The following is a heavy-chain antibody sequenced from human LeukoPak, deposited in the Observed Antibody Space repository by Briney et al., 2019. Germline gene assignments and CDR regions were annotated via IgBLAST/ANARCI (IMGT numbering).Heavy chain of an antibody. V-gene: IGHV1-18*01. J-gene: IGHJ5*02. CDR2: ISGNSGKT. CDR3: ARNAGSYFEFAP. CDR1: GYTFSTYG. Sequence: GASVKVSCKTSGYTFSTYGLSWVRQAPGQGLEWMGWISGNSGKTNYAQKFQDRVTLTTDTSSTTAFMELRILRSDDTAMYYCARNAGSYFEFAPWGQGTLVTVSS. D-gene: IGHD1-26*01.